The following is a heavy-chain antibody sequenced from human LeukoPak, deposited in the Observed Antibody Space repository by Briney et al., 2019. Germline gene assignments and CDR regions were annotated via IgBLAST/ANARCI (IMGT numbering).Heavy chain of an antibody. CDR3: ARSLGRGGDYDYYYYMDV. CDR2: INPSGGST. D-gene: IGHD2-21*02. CDR1: GYTFTSYY. J-gene: IGHJ6*03. V-gene: IGHV1-46*01. Sequence: ASVKVSCKASGYTFTSYYMHWVRQAPGQGLEWMGIINPSGGSTSYAQKFQGRVTMTRDMSTSTVYMELSSLRSEDTAVYYCARSLGRGGDYDYYYYMDVWGKGTTVTVSS.